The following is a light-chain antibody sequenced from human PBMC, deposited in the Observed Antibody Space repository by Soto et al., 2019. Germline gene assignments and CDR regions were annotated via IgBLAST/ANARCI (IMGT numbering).Light chain of an antibody. CDR2: AAS. J-gene: IGKJ5*01. Sequence: DIQMAQSPSSPSASVGGRVTIPCRASQSISSYLNWYQQKPGKAPKLLIYAASSLQSGVPSRFSGSGSGTDFTLTISSLQPEDFATYYCQQSYSTPITFGQGTRLEIK. CDR1: QSISSY. CDR3: QQSYSTPIT. V-gene: IGKV1-39*01.